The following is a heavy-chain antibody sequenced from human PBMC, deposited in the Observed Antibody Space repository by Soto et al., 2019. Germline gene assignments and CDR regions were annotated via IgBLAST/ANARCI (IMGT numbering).Heavy chain of an antibody. J-gene: IGHJ6*02. CDR2: IDWNDDK. V-gene: IGHV2-70*01. CDR1: GVSLSTSGMR. CDR3: ARYSGYYYYYGVDV. D-gene: IGHD4-4*01. Sequence: SGPTLVNPTQTLTLTCTFSGVSLSTSGMRVSWIRQPPGKALEWLALIDWNDDKYYSTSLKSRLTISRDTSKTQVVLTVTNMDPVDTATYYCARYSGYYYYYGVDVWGQGTSVTVSS.